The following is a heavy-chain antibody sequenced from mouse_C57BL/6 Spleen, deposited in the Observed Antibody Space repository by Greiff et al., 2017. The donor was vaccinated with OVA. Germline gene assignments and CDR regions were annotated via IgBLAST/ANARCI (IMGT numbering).Heavy chain of an antibody. CDR1: GYAFSSSW. D-gene: IGHD4-1*01. CDR3: ARGLGGWFAY. J-gene: IGHJ3*01. CDR2: IYPGDGDT. Sequence: QVQLQQSGPELVKPGASVKISCKASGYAFSSSWMNWVKQRPGKGLEWIGRIYPGDGDTNYNGKFKGKATLTADKSSSTAYMQLSSLTSEDSAVYFCARGLGGWFAYWGQGTLVTVSA. V-gene: IGHV1-82*01.